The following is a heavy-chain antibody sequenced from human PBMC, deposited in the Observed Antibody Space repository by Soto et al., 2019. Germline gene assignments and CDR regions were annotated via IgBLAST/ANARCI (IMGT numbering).Heavy chain of an antibody. CDR1: GYTLTELS. CDR3: APVAHYYYDSSGLAAWLDP. CDR2: FDPEDGET. J-gene: IGHJ5*02. D-gene: IGHD3-22*01. V-gene: IGHV1-24*01. Sequence: GASVKVSCKVSGYTLTELSMHWVRQAPGKGLEWMAGFDPEDGETIYAQKFQGRVNMTEDTSTDTAYMELSSLESEDTGVYYSAPVAHYYYDSSGLAAWLDPWGQGTLVTVSS.